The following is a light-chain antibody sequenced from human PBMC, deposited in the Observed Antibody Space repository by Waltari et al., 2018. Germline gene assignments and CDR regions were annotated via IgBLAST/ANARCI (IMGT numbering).Light chain of an antibody. CDR1: QSISSW. J-gene: IGKJ2*01. Sequence: DIQMTQSPFTLSASVGDRVTITCRASQSISSWLAWYQQKPGKAPKLLSYKASSLESGVPSRFSGSGSGTEFTLTISSLQPDDLATYYCQQYNSYSYTFGQGTKLEIK. V-gene: IGKV1-5*03. CDR3: QQYNSYSYT. CDR2: KAS.